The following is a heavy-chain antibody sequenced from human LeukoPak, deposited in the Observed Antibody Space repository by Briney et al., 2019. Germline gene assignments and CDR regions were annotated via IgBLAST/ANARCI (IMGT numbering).Heavy chain of an antibody. CDR2: VYYSGNT. J-gene: IGHJ4*02. D-gene: IGHD2-15*01. V-gene: IGHV4-59*01. Sequence: SETLSLTCTVSGGSTSSYYWSWIRQPPGKGLEWIGYVYYSGNTNYNPSLKSRVTISVDTSKNQFSLNLRSVTAADTAVYYCARVGSGHFDYWGQGTLVTVSP. CDR1: GGSTSSYY. CDR3: ARVGSGHFDY.